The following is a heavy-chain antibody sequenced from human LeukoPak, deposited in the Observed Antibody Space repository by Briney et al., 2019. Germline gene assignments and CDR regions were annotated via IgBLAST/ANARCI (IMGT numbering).Heavy chain of an antibody. CDR1: GGSFSGYY. D-gene: IGHD2-15*01. CDR3: ARGRGSGPICYGMDV. J-gene: IGHJ6*02. Sequence: SETLSLTCTVYGGSFSGYYWSWIRQPPGKGLEWIGEINHSGSTNYNPSLKSRVTISVDTSKNQFSLKLSSVTAADTAVYYCARGRGSGPICYGMDVWGQGTTVTVSS. V-gene: IGHV4-34*01. CDR2: INHSGST.